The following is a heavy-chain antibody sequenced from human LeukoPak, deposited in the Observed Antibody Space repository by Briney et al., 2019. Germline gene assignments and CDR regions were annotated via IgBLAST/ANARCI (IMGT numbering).Heavy chain of an antibody. CDR1: GYTLTNHY. V-gene: IGHV1-46*01. CDR3: AREGDSTGTAVGFDY. J-gene: IGHJ4*02. CDR2: INPSVGST. D-gene: IGHD2-21*01. Sequence: ASVKVSCKASGYTLTNHYIHWVRQAPGQWLEWIGIINPSVGSTSNAQKFQGRVTMTRDTSTSTAYMELRSLRSEDTAMYYCAREGDSTGTAVGFDYWGQGTLVTVSP.